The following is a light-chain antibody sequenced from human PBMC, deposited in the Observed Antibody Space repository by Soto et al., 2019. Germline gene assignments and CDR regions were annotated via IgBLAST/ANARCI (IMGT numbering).Light chain of an antibody. CDR2: GAS. CDR1: QSVTSYY. Sequence: EVVLTQSPGTLSLSPGERATLSCRTSQSVTSYYLAWYQQKPGQAPRLLIYGASTRATGIPDRFFASGSGTDFTLTITRLEPEDFAVYYCQQHGNSPFTFGPGTKVDLK. J-gene: IGKJ3*01. CDR3: QQHGNSPFT. V-gene: IGKV3-20*01.